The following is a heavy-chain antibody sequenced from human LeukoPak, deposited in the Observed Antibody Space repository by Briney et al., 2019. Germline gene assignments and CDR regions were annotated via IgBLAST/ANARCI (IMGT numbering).Heavy chain of an antibody. J-gene: IGHJ4*02. CDR2: ISGSGGST. CDR3: AKEAAVGYCSSTSCYPLAY. V-gene: IGHV3-23*01. D-gene: IGHD2-2*01. Sequence: PGGSLRLSCAASGFTFSSYAMSWVRQAPGKGLEWVSAISGSGGSTYYADSVKGRFTISRDNSKNTLYLQMNSLRAGDTAVYYCAKEAAVGYCSSTSCYPLAYWGQGTLVTVSS. CDR1: GFTFSSYA.